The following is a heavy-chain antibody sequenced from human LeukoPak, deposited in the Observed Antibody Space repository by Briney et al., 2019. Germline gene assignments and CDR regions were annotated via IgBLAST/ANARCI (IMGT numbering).Heavy chain of an antibody. V-gene: IGHV1-18*01. Sequence: ASVKVSCKASGYTFTSYGISWVRQAPGQGLERMGWISAYNGNTNYAQKLQGRVTMTTDTSTSTAYMELRSLRSDDTAVYYCASIAAAGTGVAYYYYGMDVWGQGTTVTVSS. CDR2: ISAYNGNT. J-gene: IGHJ6*02. CDR3: ASIAAAGTGVAYYYYGMDV. CDR1: GYTFTSYG. D-gene: IGHD6-13*01.